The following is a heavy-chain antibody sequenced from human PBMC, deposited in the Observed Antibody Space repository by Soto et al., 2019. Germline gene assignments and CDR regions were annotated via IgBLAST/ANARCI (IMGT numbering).Heavy chain of an antibody. CDR2: IHYSGST. J-gene: IGHJ4*02. D-gene: IGHD2-8*01. CDR3: ARHEGNGNVWPLDY. V-gene: IGHV4-39*01. Sequence: SETRSLXCTVSGDSIGTTHSYWAWIRQSPGKGLEWIGNIHYSGSTYYMPSLRSRVTLSVDTSKNQFSLRLTSVTAEDTAVYYCARHEGNGNVWPLDYWGQG. CDR1: GDSIGTTHSY.